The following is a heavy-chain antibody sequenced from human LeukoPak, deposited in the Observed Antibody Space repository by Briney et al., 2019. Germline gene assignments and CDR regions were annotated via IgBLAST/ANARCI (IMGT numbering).Heavy chain of an antibody. D-gene: IGHD1-26*01. CDR3: ARDSGGASDFDY. Sequence: GGSLRLSCAASGFTFSTYSMNWVRRAPGKGLEWVASIGTRTTYTYYADSVKGRFTISRDNAKNSLSLQMSSLRAEDTAVYYCARDSGGASDFDYWGRGTLVTVSS. J-gene: IGHJ4*02. CDR1: GFTFSTYS. V-gene: IGHV3-21*01. CDR2: IGTRTTYT.